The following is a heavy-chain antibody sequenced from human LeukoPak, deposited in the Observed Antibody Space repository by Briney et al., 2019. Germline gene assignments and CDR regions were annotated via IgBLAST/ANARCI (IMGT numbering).Heavy chain of an antibody. CDR2: IRYDGSNK. J-gene: IGHJ4*02. CDR1: GFTFSSYG. CDR3: ARDVQGGYCSSASCYSDY. D-gene: IGHD2-2*01. Sequence: GGSLRLSCAASGFTFSSYGMHWVRQAPGKGLEWVAFIRYDGSNKYYADSVKGRFTISRDNSKNTLYLQMNSLRVDDTAVYYCARDVQGGYCSSASCYSDYWGQGTLVTVSS. V-gene: IGHV3-30*02.